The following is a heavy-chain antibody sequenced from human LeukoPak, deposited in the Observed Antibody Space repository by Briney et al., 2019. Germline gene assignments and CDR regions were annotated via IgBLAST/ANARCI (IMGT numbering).Heavy chain of an antibody. Sequence: GESLKISCKGSGYSFTDYWIGWVRQLPGKGLEWMGIIYPDDSDTRYSPSFQGQVTISADKSISTAYLQWSRLKTSDTAIYYCARRLGVAEGEYYGMDVWGQGTTVTVSS. CDR3: ARRLGVAEGEYYGMDV. CDR2: IYPDDSDT. J-gene: IGHJ6*02. V-gene: IGHV5-51*01. CDR1: GYSFTDYW. D-gene: IGHD6-13*01.